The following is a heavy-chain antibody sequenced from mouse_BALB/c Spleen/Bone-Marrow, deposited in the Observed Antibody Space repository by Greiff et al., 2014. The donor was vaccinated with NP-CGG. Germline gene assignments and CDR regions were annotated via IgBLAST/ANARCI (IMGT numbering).Heavy chain of an antibody. Sequence: VKLQESGPGLVAPSQSLSITCTVSGFSLSRHSVHRVRQPPGKGLEWLGMIWGGGNTDYNSVLKSRLSIRKDNSKSQVFLKMNSLQTDDTAMYYCARNNYGSSDYYAMDYWGQGTSVTVSS. CDR2: IWGGGNT. J-gene: IGHJ4*01. D-gene: IGHD1-1*01. V-gene: IGHV2-6-4*01. CDR1: GFSLSRHS. CDR3: ARNNYGSSDYYAMDY.